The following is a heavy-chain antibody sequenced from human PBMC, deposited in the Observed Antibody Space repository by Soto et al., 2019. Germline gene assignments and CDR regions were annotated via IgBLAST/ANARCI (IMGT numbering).Heavy chain of an antibody. Sequence: PGGSLRLSCAASGFTFSNAWMSWVRQAPGKGLEWVGRIKSKTDGGTTDYAAPVKGRFTISRDDSKNTLYLQMNSLKTEDTAVYYCTTDEVLSGWYANYYYYYYMDVWGKGTTVTVSS. V-gene: IGHV3-15*01. J-gene: IGHJ6*03. CDR2: IKSKTDGGTT. CDR1: GFTFSNAW. CDR3: TTDEVLSGWYANYYYYYYMDV. D-gene: IGHD6-19*01.